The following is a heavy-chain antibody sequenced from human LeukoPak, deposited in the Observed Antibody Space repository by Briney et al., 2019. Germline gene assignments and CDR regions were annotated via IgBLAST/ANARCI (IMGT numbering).Heavy chain of an antibody. J-gene: IGHJ4*02. CDR2: IYYSGST. CDR3: ASRDCSGGSCHSEDY. CDR1: GGSISSNIYS. V-gene: IGHV4-39*07. D-gene: IGHD2-15*01. Sequence: PSETLSLTCTVSGGSISSNIYSWGWIRQPPGGGLEWIGNIYYSGSTYYNPSLKSRVTISLATSKNQFSLKLTSLTAADTAVYYCASRDCSGGSCHSEDYWGQGTLVTVSS.